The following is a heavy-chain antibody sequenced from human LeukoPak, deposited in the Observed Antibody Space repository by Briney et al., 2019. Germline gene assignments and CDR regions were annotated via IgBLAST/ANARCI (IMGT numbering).Heavy chain of an antibody. CDR2: IYHSGST. CDR1: GYSISSGYY. V-gene: IGHV4-38-2*01. J-gene: IGHJ2*01. CDR3: ASLGSGSYSRKNWYFDL. Sequence: SETLSLTCAVSGYSISSGYYWGWIRQPPGKGLEWIGSIYHSGSTYYNPSLKSRVTISVDTSKNQFSLKLSSVTAADTAVYYCASLGSGSYSRKNWYFDLWGRGTLVTVSS. D-gene: IGHD3-10*01.